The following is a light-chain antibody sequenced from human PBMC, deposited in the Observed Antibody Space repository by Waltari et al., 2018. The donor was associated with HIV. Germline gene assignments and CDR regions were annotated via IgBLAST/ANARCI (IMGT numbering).Light chain of an antibody. Sequence: TQPPSVSAAPGQKVTISCSGSSSNIGKNYISWYQQLPGTAPKLLVYDNNKRPSGIPDRFSGSKSGTSATLGITGLQTGDEADYYCGTWDSSLSAGVFGGGTKLTVL. J-gene: IGLJ2*01. CDR3: GTWDSSLSAGV. CDR1: SSNIGKNY. V-gene: IGLV1-51*01. CDR2: DNN.